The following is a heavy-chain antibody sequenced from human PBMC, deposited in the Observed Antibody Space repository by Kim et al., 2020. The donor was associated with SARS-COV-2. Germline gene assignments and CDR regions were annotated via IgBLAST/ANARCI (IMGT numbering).Heavy chain of an antibody. D-gene: IGHD1-1*01. J-gene: IGHJ3*02. CDR1: GFTFSSYS. CDR3: ARDHNNWNDVEGSAFDI. Sequence: GGSLRLSCAASGFTFSSYSMNWVRQAPGKGLEWVSSISSSSSYIYYADSVKGRFTISRDNAKNSLYLQMNSLRAEDTAVYYCARDHNNWNDVEGSAFDIWGQGTMVTVSS. V-gene: IGHV3-21*01. CDR2: ISSSSSYI.